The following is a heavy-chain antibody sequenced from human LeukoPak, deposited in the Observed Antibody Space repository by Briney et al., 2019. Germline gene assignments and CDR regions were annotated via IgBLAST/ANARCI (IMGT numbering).Heavy chain of an antibody. CDR1: GFTFSSYG. CDR2: IWYDGSNK. D-gene: IGHD6-13*01. V-gene: IGHV3-33*01. Sequence: GGSLRLSCAASGFTFSSYGMHWVRQAPGKGLEWVAVIWYDGSNKYYADSVKGRFTISRDNSKNTLYLQMNSLRAEDTAVYYCARETIAAAGSDYWGQGTLVTVSS. CDR3: ARETIAAAGSDY. J-gene: IGHJ4*02.